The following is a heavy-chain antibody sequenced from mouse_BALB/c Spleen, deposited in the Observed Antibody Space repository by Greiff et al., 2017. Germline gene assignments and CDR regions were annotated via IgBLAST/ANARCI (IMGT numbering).Heavy chain of an antibody. J-gene: IGHJ2*01. D-gene: IGHD1-1*01. V-gene: IGHV1S81*02. Sequence: VQLQESGAELVKPGASVKLSCKASGYTFTSYYMYWVKQRPGQGLEWIGEINPSNGGTNFNEKFKSKATLTVDKSSSTAYMQLSSLTSEDSAVYYCTRRDIYYDGSSSFDYWGQGTTLTVSS. CDR1: GYTFTSYY. CDR2: INPSNGGT. CDR3: TRRDIYYDGSSSFDY.